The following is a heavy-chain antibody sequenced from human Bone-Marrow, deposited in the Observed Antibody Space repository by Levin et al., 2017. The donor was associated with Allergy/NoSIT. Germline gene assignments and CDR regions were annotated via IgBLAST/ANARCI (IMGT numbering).Heavy chain of an antibody. J-gene: IGHJ4*02. CDR2: IYSAGST. CDR3: ARGGPYGY. D-gene: IGHD3-16*01. Sequence: LSLTCAVSGFPVSNNYMSWVRQAPGKGLEWVSVIYSAGSTYYADSVRVRFTISRDNSKNTLFLQMNSLRADDTAVYYCARGGPYGYWGQGTLVTVSS. CDR1: GFPVSNNY. V-gene: IGHV3-53*01.